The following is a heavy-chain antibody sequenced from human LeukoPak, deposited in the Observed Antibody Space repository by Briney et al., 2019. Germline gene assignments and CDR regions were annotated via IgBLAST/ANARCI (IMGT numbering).Heavy chain of an antibody. Sequence: SETLSLTCTVSGGSVSGYYWSWIRQPPGGGLEWIGYIYHTGHTHYNASLKGRVTMSMDTSQSQISLRMSSMTAADTAVYYCTRHPFMSPFGYWGQGTLVTVSS. CDR2: IYHTGHT. D-gene: IGHD3-10*02. CDR3: TRHPFMSPFGY. CDR1: GGSVSGYY. J-gene: IGHJ4*02. V-gene: IGHV4-59*08.